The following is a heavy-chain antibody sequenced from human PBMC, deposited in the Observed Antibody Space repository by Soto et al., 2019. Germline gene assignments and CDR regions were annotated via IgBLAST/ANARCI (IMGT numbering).Heavy chain of an antibody. Sequence: SQTLSLTCAISGDSVSSNSAAWNWIRQSPSRGLEWLGRTYYRSKWYNDYVVSVKSRITINPDTSKNQFSLQLNSVTPEDTAVYYCARDHRSGWFESDYYYGMDVWGQGTTVTVSS. CDR3: ARDHRSGWFESDYYYGMDV. J-gene: IGHJ6*02. D-gene: IGHD6-19*01. V-gene: IGHV6-1*01. CDR1: GDSVSSNSAA. CDR2: TYYRSKWYN.